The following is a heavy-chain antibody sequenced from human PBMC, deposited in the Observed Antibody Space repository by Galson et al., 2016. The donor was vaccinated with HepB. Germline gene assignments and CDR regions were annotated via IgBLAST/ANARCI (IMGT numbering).Heavy chain of an antibody. J-gene: IGHJ4*02. Sequence: SETLSLTCTVSGGSISRSAYYWGWIRQPPGKGLEWIGSIHYSGSTSYYASLKSRVTISVDTSKNQFSLNLRSVTAQETAVYYCARHSGVSSVTYQGIDYWGQGTLVTVSS. CDR2: IHYSGST. CDR1: GGSISRSAYY. CDR3: ARHSGVSSVTYQGIDY. D-gene: IGHD1-26*01. V-gene: IGHV4-39*01.